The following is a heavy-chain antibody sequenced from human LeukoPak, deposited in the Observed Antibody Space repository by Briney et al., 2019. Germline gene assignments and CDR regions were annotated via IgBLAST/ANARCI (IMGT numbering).Heavy chain of an antibody. CDR3: ARRRYSSGSDY. V-gene: IGHV4-59*08. CDR2: IYYSGST. D-gene: IGHD6-19*01. J-gene: IGHJ4*02. Sequence: SETLSLTCTVSGGSISSYYWSWIRQPPGKGLEWIGYIYYSGSTNYNPSLKSRVTISVDTSKNQFSLKLSSVTAADTAMYYCARRRYSSGSDYWGQGTLVTDSS. CDR1: GGSISSYY.